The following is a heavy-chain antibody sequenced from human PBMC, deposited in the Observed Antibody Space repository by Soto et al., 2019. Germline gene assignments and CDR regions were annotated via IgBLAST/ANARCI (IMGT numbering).Heavy chain of an antibody. V-gene: IGHV4-34*01. J-gene: IGHJ4*02. CDR2: INHSGST. CDR1: GGSFSGYY. CDR3: ARGGFWSVYPPDY. D-gene: IGHD3-3*01. Sequence: QVQLQQWGAGLLKPSETLSLTCAVYGGSFSGYYWSWIRQPPGKGLEWIGEINHSGSTNYNPSLKSRVSISVCTSKNQFPLKLSSVTAADPAVYYCARGGFWSVYPPDYWGQRTLVTASS.